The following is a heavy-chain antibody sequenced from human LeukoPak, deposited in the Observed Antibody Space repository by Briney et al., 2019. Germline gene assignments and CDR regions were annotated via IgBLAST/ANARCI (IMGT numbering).Heavy chain of an antibody. D-gene: IGHD2-2*01. Sequence: ASVKVSCKVSGYTLTELSMHWVRQAPGKGLEWMGGFDPEDGETIYAQKFQGRVTITTDESTSTAYMELSSLRSEDTAVYYCARHSSVPAAMGLDYYYYYMDVWGKGTTVTVSS. CDR3: ARHSSVPAAMGLDYYYYYMDV. CDR1: GYTLTELS. CDR2: FDPEDGET. J-gene: IGHJ6*03. V-gene: IGHV1-24*01.